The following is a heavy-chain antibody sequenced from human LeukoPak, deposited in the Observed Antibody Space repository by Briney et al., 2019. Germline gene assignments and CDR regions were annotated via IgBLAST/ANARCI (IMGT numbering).Heavy chain of an antibody. CDR1: GFAFTGYY. V-gene: IGHV1-2*02. CDR2: INPNSGGT. D-gene: IGHD5-24*01. J-gene: IGHJ4*02. CDR3: ARDGYNYPSSAGY. Sequence: ASVKVSCKASGFAFTGYYMHWVRQAPGQGLEWMGWINPNSGGTNYAQKFQGRVTMTRDTSISTAYMELSRPRSDDTAVYYCARDGYNYPSSAGYWGQGTLVTVSS.